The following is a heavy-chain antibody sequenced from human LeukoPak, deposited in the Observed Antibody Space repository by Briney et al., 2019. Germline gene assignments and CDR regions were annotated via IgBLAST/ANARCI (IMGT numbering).Heavy chain of an antibody. CDR3: AKASLNVLRYFDWLLYPFDY. CDR1: GFTFSSYA. J-gene: IGHJ4*02. D-gene: IGHD3-9*01. CDR2: ISGSGGST. V-gene: IGHV3-23*01. Sequence: GGSLRLSCAASGFTFSSYAMSWVRQAPGKGLEWVSAISGSGGSTYYADSVKGRFTISRDNSKNTLYLQMNSLRAEDTAVYYCAKASLNVLRYFDWLLYPFDYWGQGTLVTVSS.